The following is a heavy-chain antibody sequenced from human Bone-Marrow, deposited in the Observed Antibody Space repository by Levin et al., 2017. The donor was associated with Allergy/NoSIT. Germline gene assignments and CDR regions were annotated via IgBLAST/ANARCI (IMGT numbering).Heavy chain of an antibody. CDR2: IIPIFGTA. Sequence: SVKVSCKASGGTFSSYAISWVRQAPGQGLEWMGGIIPIFGTANYAQKFQGRVTITADESTSTAYMELSSLRSEDTAVYYCASAVPPDIVVVVAATLYYYYGMDVWGQGTTVTVSS. V-gene: IGHV1-69*13. CDR1: GGTFSSYA. D-gene: IGHD2-15*01. J-gene: IGHJ6*02. CDR3: ASAVPPDIVVVVAATLYYYYGMDV.